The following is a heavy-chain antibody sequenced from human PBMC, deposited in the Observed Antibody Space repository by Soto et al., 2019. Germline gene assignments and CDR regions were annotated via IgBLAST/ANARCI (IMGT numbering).Heavy chain of an antibody. J-gene: IGHJ5*02. CDR1: GFTFSSYA. CDR3: ASQKPRPRQYSYGFNNWFDP. V-gene: IGHV3-23*01. CDR2: ISGSGGST. D-gene: IGHD5-18*01. Sequence: PGGSLRLSCAASGFTFSSYAMSWVRQAPGKGLEWVSAISGSGGSTYYADSVKGRFTISRDNSKNTLYLQTNNLRAEDTAVYYCASQKPRPRQYSYGFNNWFDPWGQGTLLTVSS.